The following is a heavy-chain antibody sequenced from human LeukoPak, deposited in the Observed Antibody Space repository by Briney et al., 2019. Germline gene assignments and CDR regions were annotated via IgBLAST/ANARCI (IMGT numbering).Heavy chain of an antibody. Sequence: GGSLRLSCAASGFTFSSYELNWVRQAPGKGLEWVSYISDIGTTQHYADSVKGRFTISRDNAKDSLYLQMNSLTAEDTAVYYCARDRSRVTAYDDALDIWGQGTMVIVSS. CDR3: ARDRSRVTAYDDALDI. D-gene: IGHD2-21*02. CDR2: ISDIGTTQ. CDR1: GFTFSSYE. V-gene: IGHV3-48*03. J-gene: IGHJ3*02.